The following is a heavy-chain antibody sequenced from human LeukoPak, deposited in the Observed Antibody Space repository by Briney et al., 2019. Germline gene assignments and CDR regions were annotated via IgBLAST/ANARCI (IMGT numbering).Heavy chain of an antibody. D-gene: IGHD6-19*01. CDR2: IIPIFGTA. Sequence: GASVKVSCKASGGTFSSYAISWVRRAPGQGLEWMGGIIPIFGTANYAQKFQGRVTITADESTSTAYMELSSLRSEDTAVYYCARERSGWYPAFDPWGQGTLVTVSS. CDR3: ARERSGWYPAFDP. J-gene: IGHJ5*02. V-gene: IGHV1-69*13. CDR1: GGTFSSYA.